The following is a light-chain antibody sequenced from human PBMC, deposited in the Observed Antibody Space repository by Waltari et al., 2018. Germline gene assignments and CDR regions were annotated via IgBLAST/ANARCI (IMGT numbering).Light chain of an antibody. Sequence: DIVMTQSPESLTVSLGDRATINCKSSQSLFYNSNNQNYLAWYQQKPGPPPKVLIYWASTRESGVPERFSGSGSGTDFTLTITNLQPEDVAVYYCQQYYSTFLTFGGGTKVE. CDR1: QSLFYNSNNQNY. CDR3: QQYYSTFLT. CDR2: WAS. V-gene: IGKV4-1*01. J-gene: IGKJ4*02.